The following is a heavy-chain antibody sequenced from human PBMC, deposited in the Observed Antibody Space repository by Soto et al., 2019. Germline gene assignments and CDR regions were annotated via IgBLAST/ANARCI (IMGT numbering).Heavy chain of an antibody. CDR2: INHIGGT. D-gene: IGHD1-26*01. CDR1: GGSFSGYY. CDR3: AGGTWDLRFDP. V-gene: IGHV4-34*01. J-gene: IGHJ5*02. Sequence: VQLQQWGAGLLKPSETLSLTCAVYGGSFSGYYWSWIRQPPGKGLEWIGEINHIGGTNYDPSLNSRGTLSLDTSKNQFTLRLSSVTAADTAVYYCAGGTWDLRFDPWGQGTLVTVSS.